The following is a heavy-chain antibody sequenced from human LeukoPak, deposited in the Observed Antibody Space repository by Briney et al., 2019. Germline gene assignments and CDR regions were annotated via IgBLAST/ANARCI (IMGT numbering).Heavy chain of an antibody. V-gene: IGHV3-48*02. J-gene: IGHJ3*02. D-gene: IGHD6-19*01. Sequence: PGGSLRLSCAASGFTFSSYAMHWVRQAPGKGLEWLSYISRYSDSIRYADSVKGRFTMSRDNAKNSLYLQLNSLRDEDTAVYYCARDLSGYNSGWHAFDIWGQGTLVTVSS. CDR1: GFTFSSYA. CDR2: ISRYSDSI. CDR3: ARDLSGYNSGWHAFDI.